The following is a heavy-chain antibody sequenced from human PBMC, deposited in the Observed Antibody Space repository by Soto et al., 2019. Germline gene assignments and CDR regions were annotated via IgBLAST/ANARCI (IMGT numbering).Heavy chain of an antibody. Sequence: SETLSLTCTVSGGSISSGGYYWSWIRQHPGKGLEWIGYIYYSGASYSNPSLKSRVTISVDTSKNQFSLKLSSVTAADTAVYYCARALGDHGDYYYYYYYMDVWGKGTTVTVSS. CDR3: ARALGDHGDYYYYYYYMDV. CDR2: IYYSGAS. J-gene: IGHJ6*03. V-gene: IGHV4-31*03. CDR1: GGSISSGGYY. D-gene: IGHD4-17*01.